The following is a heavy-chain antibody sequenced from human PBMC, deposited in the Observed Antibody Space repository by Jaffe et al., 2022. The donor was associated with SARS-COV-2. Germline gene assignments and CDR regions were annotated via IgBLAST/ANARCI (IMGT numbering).Heavy chain of an antibody. CDR2: ISAYNGNT. J-gene: IGHJ6*02. CDR1: GYTFTSYG. Sequence: QVQLVQSGAEVKKPGASVKVSCKASGYTFTSYGISWVRQAPGQGLEWMGWISAYNGNTNYAQKLQGRVTMTTDTSTSTAYMELRSLRSDDTAVYYCARGAHRAPIFGVVILSQELYGMDVWGQGTTVTVSS. CDR3: ARGAHRAPIFGVVILSQELYGMDV. D-gene: IGHD3-3*01. V-gene: IGHV1-18*01.